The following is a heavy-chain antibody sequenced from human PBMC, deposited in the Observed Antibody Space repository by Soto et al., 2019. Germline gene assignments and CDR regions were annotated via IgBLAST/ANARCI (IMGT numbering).Heavy chain of an antibody. V-gene: IGHV3-15*01. CDR3: TTDRIAYYDILTGYPYYYYGMDV. CDR2: IKSKTDGGTT. CDR1: GFTFSNAW. J-gene: IGHJ6*02. D-gene: IGHD3-9*01. Sequence: GGSLRLSCAASGFTFSNAWMSWVRQAPGKGLEWVGRIKSKTDGGTTDYAAPVKGRFTISRDDSKNTMYLQMNSLKTEDTAVYYCTTDRIAYYDILTGYPYYYYGMDVWGQGTTVTVSS.